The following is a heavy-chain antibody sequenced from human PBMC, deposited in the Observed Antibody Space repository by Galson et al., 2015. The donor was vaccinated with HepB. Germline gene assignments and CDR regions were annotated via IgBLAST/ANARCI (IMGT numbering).Heavy chain of an antibody. J-gene: IGHJ4*02. D-gene: IGHD3-22*01. CDR3: AKDRRYYDSSGYRGFDY. Sequence: SLRLSCAASGFTFSSYGMHWVRQAPGKGLEWVAVISYDGSNKYYADSVKGRFTISRDNSKNTLYPQMNSLRAEDTAVYYCAKDRRYYDSSGYRGFDYWGQGTLVTVSS. CDR2: ISYDGSNK. V-gene: IGHV3-30*18. CDR1: GFTFSSYG.